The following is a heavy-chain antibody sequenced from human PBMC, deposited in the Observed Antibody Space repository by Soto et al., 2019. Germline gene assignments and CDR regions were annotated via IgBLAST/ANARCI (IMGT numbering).Heavy chain of an antibody. D-gene: IGHD2-15*01. V-gene: IGHV1-24*01. Sequence: ASLKVSCKVSGYTLTELSMHWVRHAPGKGLEWMGGFDPEDGETIYAQKFQGRVTMTEDTSTDTAYMELSNLRGEDTAVYYCAKAMSGYCSGYSCPERAYFDYALDVWGQGTTVTVSS. CDR1: GYTLTELS. CDR3: AKAMSGYCSGYSCPERAYFDYALDV. CDR2: FDPEDGET. J-gene: IGHJ6*02.